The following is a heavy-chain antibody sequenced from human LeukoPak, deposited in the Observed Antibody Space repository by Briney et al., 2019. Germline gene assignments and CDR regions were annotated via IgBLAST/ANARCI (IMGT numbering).Heavy chain of an antibody. V-gene: IGHV4-34*01. CDR3: ARSSRDAFDI. J-gene: IGHJ3*02. CDR1: GGSFCGYY. Sequence: SSETLSLTCAVHGGSFCGYYWSWIRQPPGKGLEWIVEIKHSGSTNYNPSLMSRVTISVDTSKNQFSLKLSSVTAADTAVYYCARSSRDAFDIWGQGTMVTVSS. CDR2: IKHSGST. D-gene: IGHD2-15*01.